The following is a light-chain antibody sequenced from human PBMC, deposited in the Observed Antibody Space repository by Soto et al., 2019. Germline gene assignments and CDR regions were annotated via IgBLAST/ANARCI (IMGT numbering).Light chain of an antibody. Sequence: EIELTQSPGTLSLSPGERATLSCRASQSVSSIYLAWYQQKPGQAPRLLIYGASSRATGIPDRFSGSGSGTDFSLTISRLEPEDFAVYYCQQYGSSPRTFGQGTKVEIK. CDR2: GAS. J-gene: IGKJ1*01. CDR1: QSVSSIY. CDR3: QQYGSSPRT. V-gene: IGKV3-20*01.